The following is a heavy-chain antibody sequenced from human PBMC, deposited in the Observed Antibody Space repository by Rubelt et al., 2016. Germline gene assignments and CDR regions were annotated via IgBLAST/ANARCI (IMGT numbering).Heavy chain of an antibody. CDR1: GFTFSTYG. CDR2: IWYDGSNK. Sequence: VQLMESGGGVVQPGRSLRLSCAASGFTFSTYGMHWVRQAPGKGLEWVAVIWYDGSNKYYADSVKGRFAISIENSKNTRYLQMNSLGAEDTAVYYCARGRAGSSSSWGQGTLVTVSS. D-gene: IGHD6-6*01. J-gene: IGHJ4*02. CDR3: ARGRAGSSSS. V-gene: IGHV3-33*01.